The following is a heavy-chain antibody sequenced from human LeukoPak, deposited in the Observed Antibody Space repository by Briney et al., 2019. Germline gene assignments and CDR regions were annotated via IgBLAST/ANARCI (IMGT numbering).Heavy chain of an antibody. CDR1: GFTVSSNY. D-gene: IGHD5-24*01. J-gene: IGHJ6*02. V-gene: IGHV3-53*01. Sequence: GGSLRLSCAASGFTVSSNYMSWVRQAPGKGLEWVSVIYSGGSTYYADSVKGRFTISRDNSKNTLYLQMNSLRAEDTAVYYCARDSRAEMATMGYYGMDVWGQGTTVTVSS. CDR2: IYSGGST. CDR3: ARDSRAEMATMGYYGMDV.